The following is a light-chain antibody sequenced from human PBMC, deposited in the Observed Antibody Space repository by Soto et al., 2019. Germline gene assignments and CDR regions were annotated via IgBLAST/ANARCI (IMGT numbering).Light chain of an antibody. CDR1: QSISSW. CDR2: DAS. Sequence: DIQMTQSPPTLSASVGDRVTITCRASQSISSWLAWYQQKPGKAPKLLIYDASSLESGVPSRFSGSGSGTEFTLTISSLQPDDFATYYCQQYNSYLLTFGQGTKLEIK. V-gene: IGKV1-5*01. J-gene: IGKJ2*01. CDR3: QQYNSYLLT.